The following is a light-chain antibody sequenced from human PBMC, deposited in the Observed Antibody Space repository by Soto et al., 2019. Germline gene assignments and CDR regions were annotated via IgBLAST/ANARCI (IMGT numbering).Light chain of an antibody. CDR2: DAS. V-gene: IGKV1-5*01. Sequence: DIQMTQSPSTLSASVGDRVTITCRASQSLGIWLAWHQQKPGKAPKLLIYDASTLKSGVPSRFSGSGSGTKFTLTISSLQPDDFATYYCQEYNGYSGTFGQVTKVDIK. CDR1: QSLGIW. J-gene: IGKJ1*01. CDR3: QEYNGYSGT.